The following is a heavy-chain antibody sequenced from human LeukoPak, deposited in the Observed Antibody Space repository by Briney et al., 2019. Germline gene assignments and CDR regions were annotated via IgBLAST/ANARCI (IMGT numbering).Heavy chain of an antibody. Sequence: PGGSLRLSGAASGNYWMHLVRQAPGKGLVWVSHINSDGSWTSYADSVKGRFTISKDNAKNTVYLQMNSLRAEDTAVYYCVSFYETYWGRGTLVTVSS. D-gene: IGHD2/OR15-2a*01. CDR3: VSFYETY. CDR1: GNYW. J-gene: IGHJ4*02. CDR2: INSDGSWT. V-gene: IGHV3-74*01.